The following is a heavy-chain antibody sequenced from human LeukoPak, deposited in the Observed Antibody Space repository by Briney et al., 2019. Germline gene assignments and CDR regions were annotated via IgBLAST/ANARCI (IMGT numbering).Heavy chain of an antibody. CDR3: AGGYSYGYYYFDY. CDR1: GFTFSSYS. V-gene: IGHV3-21*01. J-gene: IGHJ4*02. D-gene: IGHD5-18*01. CDR2: ISSSSSYI. Sequence: GGSLRLSCAASGFTFSSYSMNWVRQAPGKGLEWVSSISSSSSYIYYADSVKGRFTISRDNAKNTLYLQMNSLRVEDTAVYYCAGGYSYGYYYFDYWGQGTLVTVSS.